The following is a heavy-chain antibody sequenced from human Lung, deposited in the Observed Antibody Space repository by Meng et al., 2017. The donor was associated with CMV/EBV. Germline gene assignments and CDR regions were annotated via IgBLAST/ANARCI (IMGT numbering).Heavy chain of an antibody. CDR3: ARRRTIFGVVIDYGMDV. CDR2: INHSGST. V-gene: IGHV4-34*01. CDR1: GGSFSGYY. Sequence: SETLSPXXAVYGGSFSGYYWSWIRQPPGKGLEWIGEINHSGSTNYNPSLKSRVTISVDTSKKQFSLKLSSVTAADTAVYYCARRRTIFGVVIDYGMDVWGQGXTVTVSS. D-gene: IGHD3-3*01. J-gene: IGHJ6*02.